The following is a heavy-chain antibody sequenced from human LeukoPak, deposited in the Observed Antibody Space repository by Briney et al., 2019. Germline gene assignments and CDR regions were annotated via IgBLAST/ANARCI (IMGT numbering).Heavy chain of an antibody. Sequence: ASVKVSCKASGYTFTSYYMHWVRQAPGQGLEWMGIINPSGGSTSYAQKFQGRVTMTRDTSTSTVYMELSSLRSEDTAVYYCAREGVGGCSSTSCYYFDYWGQGTLVTVSS. CDR2: INPSGGST. V-gene: IGHV1-46*01. CDR1: GYTFTSYY. D-gene: IGHD2-2*01. CDR3: AREGVGGCSSTSCYYFDY. J-gene: IGHJ4*02.